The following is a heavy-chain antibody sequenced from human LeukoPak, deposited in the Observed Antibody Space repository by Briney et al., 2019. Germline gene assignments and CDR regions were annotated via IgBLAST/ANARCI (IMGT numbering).Heavy chain of an antibody. CDR1: GXTFGTYA. V-gene: IGHV3-30-3*01. J-gene: IGHJ4*02. Sequence: GGSLRLSCAASGXTFGTYAMHWVRQAPGKGLEWVAIVSYDGSNNDYADSVKGQFTISRDNSKNTLHLQMNGLRAEDPAVYYCARANWGFDYWGQGTLVTVSS. CDR2: VSYDGSNN. CDR3: ARANWGFDY. D-gene: IGHD7-27*01.